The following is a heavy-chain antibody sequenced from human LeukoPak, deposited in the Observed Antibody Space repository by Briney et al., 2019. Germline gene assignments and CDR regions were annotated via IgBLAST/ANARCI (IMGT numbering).Heavy chain of an antibody. Sequence: SVKVSCKASGGTLSSYAISWVRQAPGQALEWMGGIIPIFGTANYAQKFQGRVTITADESTSTAYMELSSLRSEDTAVYYCARVSYGSGSPNWFDPWGQGTLVTVSS. CDR2: IIPIFGTA. CDR3: ARVSYGSGSPNWFDP. CDR1: GGTLSSYA. V-gene: IGHV1-69*13. D-gene: IGHD3-10*01. J-gene: IGHJ5*02.